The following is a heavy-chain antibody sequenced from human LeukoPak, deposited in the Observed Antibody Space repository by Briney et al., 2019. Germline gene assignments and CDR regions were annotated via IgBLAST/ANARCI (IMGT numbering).Heavy chain of an antibody. Sequence: GGSLRLSCAASGFTFSSYEMNWVRQAPGKGLEWVSYISSSGSTIYYADSVKGRFTISRDNAKNSLYLQMNSLRAEDTAVYYCARERRGYTSSWYNAFDIWGHGTMVTVSS. V-gene: IGHV3-48*03. CDR3: ARERRGYTSSWYNAFDI. CDR1: GFTFSSYE. CDR2: ISSSGSTI. D-gene: IGHD6-13*01. J-gene: IGHJ3*02.